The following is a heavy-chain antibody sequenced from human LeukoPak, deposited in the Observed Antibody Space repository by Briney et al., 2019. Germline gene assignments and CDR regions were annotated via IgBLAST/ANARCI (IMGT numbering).Heavy chain of an antibody. V-gene: IGHV1-69*13. Sequence: SMKVSCKASGGTFSSYAISWVRQAPGQGLEWMGGIIPIFGTANYAQKFQGRVTITADESTSTAYMELSSLRSEDTAVYYCARDLLRFGAFDIWGQGTMVTVSS. D-gene: IGHD2-15*01. CDR1: GGTFSSYA. J-gene: IGHJ3*02. CDR2: IIPIFGTA. CDR3: ARDLLRFGAFDI.